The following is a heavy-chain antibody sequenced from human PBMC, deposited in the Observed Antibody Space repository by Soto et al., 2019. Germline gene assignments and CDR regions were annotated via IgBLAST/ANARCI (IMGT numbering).Heavy chain of an antibody. Sequence: QVPLVESGGGLVKPGGSLRLSCAASGFTFSDYYMSWIRQAPGKGLEWVSYIGRSSSYTNYADSVKGRFTISRDNAKNSLYLQMNSLRAEDTAVYYCARDADILTGSDAFDIWGQGTMVTVSS. CDR1: GFTFSDYY. J-gene: IGHJ3*02. D-gene: IGHD3-9*01. CDR2: IGRSSSYT. V-gene: IGHV3-11*05. CDR3: ARDADILTGSDAFDI.